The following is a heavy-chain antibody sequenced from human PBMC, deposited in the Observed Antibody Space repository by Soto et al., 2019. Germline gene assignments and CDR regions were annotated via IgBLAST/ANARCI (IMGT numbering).Heavy chain of an antibody. V-gene: IGHV1-69*04. CDR3: ARVPMTTVTTLGGFDY. Sequence: ASVKVSCKASGYTFTSYGISWVRQAPGQGLEWMGRIIPILGIANYAQKFQGRVTITADESTSTAYMELSSLRSEDTAVYYCARVPMTTVTTLGGFDYWGQGTLVTVSS. J-gene: IGHJ4*02. CDR2: IIPILGIA. D-gene: IGHD4-17*01. CDR1: GYTFTSYG.